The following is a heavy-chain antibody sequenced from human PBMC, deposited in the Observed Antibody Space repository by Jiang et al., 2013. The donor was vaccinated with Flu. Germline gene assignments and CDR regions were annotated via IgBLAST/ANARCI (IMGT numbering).Heavy chain of an antibody. J-gene: IGHJ4*02. CDR1: GGSISSGSYY. V-gene: IGHV4-61*02. CDR2: IYTSGST. CDR3: ARGYGGWAGFDD. Sequence: YGSGLVKPSQTLSLTCTVSGGSISSGSYYWSWIRQPAGKGLEWIGRIYTSGSTNYNPSLKSRVTISVDTSKNQFSLKLSSVTAADTAVYYCARGYGGWAGFDDWGQGTLVTVSS. D-gene: IGHD4-23*01.